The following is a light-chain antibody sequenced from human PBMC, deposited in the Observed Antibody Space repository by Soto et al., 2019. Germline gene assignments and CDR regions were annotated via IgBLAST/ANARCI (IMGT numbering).Light chain of an antibody. CDR2: DAS. Sequence: EIVLTQSPATLSFSPGERATLSSRASQSVSSYLAWYQQKPGQAPRLLIYDASNRATGIPARFSGSGSGTDFTLTISSLEPEDFAVYYCQQRSNWPPITFGQGTRLEI. CDR1: QSVSSY. J-gene: IGKJ5*01. CDR3: QQRSNWPPIT. V-gene: IGKV3-11*01.